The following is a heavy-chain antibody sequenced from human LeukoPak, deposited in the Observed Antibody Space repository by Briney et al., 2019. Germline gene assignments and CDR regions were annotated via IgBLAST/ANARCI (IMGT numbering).Heavy chain of an antibody. D-gene: IGHD3-10*01. CDR2: TYYRSKWYN. CDR3: ARGSNMVRGVIRPLDY. V-gene: IGHV6-1*01. Sequence: SQTLSLTCAIFGDSVSSNSAAWNWIRQSPSRGLEWLGRTYYRSKWYNDYAVSVKSRITINPDTSKNQFSLQLNSVTPEDTAVYYCARGSNMVRGVIRPLDYWGQGTLVTVSS. CDR1: GDSVSSNSAA. J-gene: IGHJ4*02.